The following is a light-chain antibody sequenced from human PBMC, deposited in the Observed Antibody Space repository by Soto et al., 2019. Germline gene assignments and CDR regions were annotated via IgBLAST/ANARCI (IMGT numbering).Light chain of an antibody. CDR1: SSNIGTQT. V-gene: IGLV1-40*01. CDR3: KSYDSNLNGLYV. CDR2: ANN. Sequence: QSVLTQPPSVSGAPGQRVTISCTGSSSNIGTQTVHWYQHLPGAAPKVLIYANNNRPSGVPDRFSVSKSGTSASLAITGLQAEDEADYYCKSYDSNLNGLYVFGTGTKVTVL. J-gene: IGLJ1*01.